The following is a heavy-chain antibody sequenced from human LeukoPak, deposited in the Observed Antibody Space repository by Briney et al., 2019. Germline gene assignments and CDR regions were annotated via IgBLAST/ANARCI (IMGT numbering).Heavy chain of an antibody. Sequence: EASVKVSCKASGYTFTGYYMHWVRQAPGQGLEWMGRINPNSGGTNYAQKFQGRVTMTRDTSISTAYMELSRLRSDDTAVYYCAASGSPAIFRDYWGQGTPVTVSS. D-gene: IGHD1-26*01. CDR2: INPNSGGT. CDR3: AASGSPAIFRDY. J-gene: IGHJ4*02. V-gene: IGHV1-2*06. CDR1: GYTFTGYY.